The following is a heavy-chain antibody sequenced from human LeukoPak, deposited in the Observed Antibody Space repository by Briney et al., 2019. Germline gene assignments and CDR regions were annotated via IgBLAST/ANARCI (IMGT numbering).Heavy chain of an antibody. Sequence: ASVKVSCKASGYTFTSYYMHWVRQAPGQGLEWMGIINPSGGSTSYAQTFQGRVTMTRDTSTSTVYMELSSLRSEDTAVYYCARDSMVRGVIIPTGYYGMDVWGKGTTVTVSS. CDR2: INPSGGST. CDR1: GYTFTSYY. J-gene: IGHJ6*04. CDR3: ARDSMVRGVIIPTGYYGMDV. D-gene: IGHD3-10*01. V-gene: IGHV1-46*01.